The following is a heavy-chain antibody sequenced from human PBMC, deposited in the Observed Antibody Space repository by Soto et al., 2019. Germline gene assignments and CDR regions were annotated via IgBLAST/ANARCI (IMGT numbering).Heavy chain of an antibody. CDR1: GFTFGDYA. J-gene: IGHJ3*02. CDR3: TRVWRELHSYAFDI. CDR2: IRSKAYGGTT. V-gene: IGHV3-49*03. Sequence: GGSLRLSCTASGFTFGDYAMSWFRQAPGKGLEWVGFIRSKAYGGTTEYAASVKGRFTISRDDSKSIAYLQMNSLKTEDTAVYYCTRVWRELHSYAFDIWGQGTMVTVSS. D-gene: IGHD1-26*01.